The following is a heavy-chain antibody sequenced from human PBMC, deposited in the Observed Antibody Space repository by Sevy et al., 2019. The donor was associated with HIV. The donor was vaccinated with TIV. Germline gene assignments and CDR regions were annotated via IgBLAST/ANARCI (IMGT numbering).Heavy chain of an antibody. D-gene: IGHD6-13*01. J-gene: IGHJ6*02. V-gene: IGHV1-18*01. CDR1: GYTFNTYG. CDR3: ARERTRWQQLVEYYLGMDV. Sequence: ASVKVSCKASGYTFNTYGISWVRQAPGQGLEWMGWISSYYGNTNFAQKFQGRVTMTTETIRNTAYMELTSLRSDDTAVYYCARERTRWQQLVEYYLGMDVWGQGTPVTVSS. CDR2: ISSYYGNT.